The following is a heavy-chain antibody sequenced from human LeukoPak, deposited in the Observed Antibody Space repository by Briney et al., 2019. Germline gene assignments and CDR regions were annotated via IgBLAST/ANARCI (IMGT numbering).Heavy chain of an antibody. CDR1: GFTVSSNY. Sequence: GGSLRLSCAAAGFTVSSNYMSWVRQAPGKGLEWVSTIIGSVVSTYYADSVTGRFTISREKFKNTRYLQMNSLRAEDTAVYYCAKANSGDYVRNVYGMDVWGQGTTVTVSS. J-gene: IGHJ6*02. CDR3: AKANSGDYVRNVYGMDV. D-gene: IGHD4-17*01. V-gene: IGHV3-23*01. CDR2: IIGSVVST.